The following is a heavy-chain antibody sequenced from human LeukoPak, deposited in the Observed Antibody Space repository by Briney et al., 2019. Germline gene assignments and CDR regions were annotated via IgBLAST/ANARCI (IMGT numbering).Heavy chain of an antibody. Sequence: GGSLRLSCAASGFTFSIYSMNWVRQAPGKGLEWVSYISSSSTIYYADSVKGRFTISRDNAKNLVYLQLNSLRTEDTAVYYCSGRSGFSSIYWGQGTLVTVSS. D-gene: IGHD2-2*01. CDR2: ISSSSTI. CDR3: SGRSGFSSIY. J-gene: IGHJ4*02. V-gene: IGHV3-48*01. CDR1: GFTFSIYS.